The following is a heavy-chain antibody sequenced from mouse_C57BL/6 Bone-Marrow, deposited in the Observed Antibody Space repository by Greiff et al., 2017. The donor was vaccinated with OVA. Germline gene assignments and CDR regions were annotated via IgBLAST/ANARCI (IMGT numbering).Heavy chain of an antibody. CDR1: GFTFSSYG. CDR3: ARLGQDFDY. J-gene: IGHJ2*01. V-gene: IGHV5-6*01. Sequence: EVNVVESGGDLVKPGGSLKLSCAASGFTFSSYGMSWVRQTPDKRLEWVATISSGGSYTYYPDSVKGRFTISRDNAKNTLYLQMSSLKSEDTAMYYCARLGQDFDYWGQGTTRTVSS. CDR2: ISSGGSYT. D-gene: IGHD2-14*01.